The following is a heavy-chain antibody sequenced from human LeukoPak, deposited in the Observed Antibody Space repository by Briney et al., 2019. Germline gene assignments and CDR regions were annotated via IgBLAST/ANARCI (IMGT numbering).Heavy chain of an antibody. CDR3: AKHPAYYYDSSGWY. V-gene: IGHV3-23*01. CDR1: GFTFSSCA. J-gene: IGHJ4*02. Sequence: GGSLRLSCAASGFTFSSCAMSWVRQAPGKGLEWVSAISGSGGSTYYADSVKGRFTISRDNSKNTLYLQMNSLRAGDTAVYYCAKHPAYYYDSSGWYWGQGTLVTVSS. D-gene: IGHD3-22*01. CDR2: ISGSGGST.